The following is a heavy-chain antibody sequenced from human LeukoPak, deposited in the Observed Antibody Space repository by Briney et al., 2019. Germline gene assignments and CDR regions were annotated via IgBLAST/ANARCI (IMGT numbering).Heavy chain of an antibody. J-gene: IGHJ5*02. CDR1: GYIFSTYY. CDR2: VNPRGGAT. D-gene: IGHD1-26*01. CDR3: AKEADGGSYFDI. V-gene: IGHV1-46*01. Sequence: ASVPVSCKASGYIFSTYYIHWVRQGPGQGLEWIGVVNPRGGATSYAQNFQGRVTVTRDMSTTTVYMDLSGLRSEDTAVYFCAKEADGGSYFDIWGQGTLITVSS.